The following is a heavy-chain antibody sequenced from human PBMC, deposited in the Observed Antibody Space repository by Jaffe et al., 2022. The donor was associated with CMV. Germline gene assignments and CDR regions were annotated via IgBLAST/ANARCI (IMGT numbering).Heavy chain of an antibody. CDR2: ISSSGSTI. CDR1: GFTFSSYE. V-gene: IGHV3-48*03. CDR3: ARDDDYGDYEGANAFDI. J-gene: IGHJ3*02. D-gene: IGHD4-17*01. Sequence: EVQLVESGGGLVQPGGSLRLSCAASGFTFSSYEMNWVRQAPGKGLEWVSYISSSGSTIYYADSVKGRFTISRDNAKNSLYLQMNSLRAEDTAVYYCARDDDYGDYEGANAFDIWGQGTMVTVSS.